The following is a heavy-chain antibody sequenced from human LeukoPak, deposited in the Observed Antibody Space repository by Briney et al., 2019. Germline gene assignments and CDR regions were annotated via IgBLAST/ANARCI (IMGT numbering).Heavy chain of an antibody. CDR1: GFTFDDYA. J-gene: IGHJ4*02. V-gene: IGHV3-43*02. Sequence: GGSLRLSCAASGFTFDDYAMHWVRQAPGKGLEWVSLISGDGGSTYYADSVKGRFTISRDNSKNSLYPQMNSLRTEDTAFYYCAKDTSGDYGGNQWGQGTLVTVSS. CDR3: AKDTSGDYGGNQ. CDR2: ISGDGGST. D-gene: IGHD4-23*01.